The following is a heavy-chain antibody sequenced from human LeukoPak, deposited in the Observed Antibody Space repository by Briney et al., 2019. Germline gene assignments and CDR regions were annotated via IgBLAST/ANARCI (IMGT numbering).Heavy chain of an antibody. J-gene: IGHJ4*02. CDR3: ARGGDSSSPLFDY. Sequence: GGSLRLSCAASGFTFSSYWMSWVRQAPGKGLEWVAVIWYDGSNKYYADSVKGRFTISRDNSKNTLYLQMNSLRAEDTAVYYCARGGDSSSPLFDYWGQGTLVTVSS. V-gene: IGHV3-33*08. CDR2: IWYDGSNK. CDR1: GFTFSSYW. D-gene: IGHD6-6*01.